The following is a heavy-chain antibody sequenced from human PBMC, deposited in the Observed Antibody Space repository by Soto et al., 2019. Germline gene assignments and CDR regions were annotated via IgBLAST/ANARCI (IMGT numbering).Heavy chain of an antibody. CDR2: IVVGSGNT. V-gene: IGHV1-58*01. CDR3: ARGRGYCSSTSCYTGGVRYYYYGMDV. J-gene: IGHJ6*02. Sequence: GASVKVSCKASGFTFTSSAVQWVRQARGQRLEWIGWIVVGSGNTNYAQKFQGRVTITADESTSTAYMELSSLRSEDTAVYYCARGRGYCSSTSCYTGGVRYYYYGMDVWGQGTTVTVSS. D-gene: IGHD2-2*02. CDR1: GFTFTSSA.